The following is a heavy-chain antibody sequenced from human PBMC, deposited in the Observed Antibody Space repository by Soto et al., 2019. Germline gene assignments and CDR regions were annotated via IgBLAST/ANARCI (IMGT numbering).Heavy chain of an antibody. CDR1: GGTFSSYT. J-gene: IGHJ1*01. D-gene: IGHD4-17*01. CDR2: IIPILGIA. V-gene: IGHV1-69*02. CDR3: ASYDGDRLRSLEYFQP. Sequence: QVQLVQSGAEVKKPGSSVKVSCKASGGTFSSYTISWVRQAPGQGLEWMGRIIPILGIANYAQKFQGRVTITEDNSTSKASMEPSSLRSDDTAVYYCASYDGDRLRSLEYFQPVGQGTLVTVPS.